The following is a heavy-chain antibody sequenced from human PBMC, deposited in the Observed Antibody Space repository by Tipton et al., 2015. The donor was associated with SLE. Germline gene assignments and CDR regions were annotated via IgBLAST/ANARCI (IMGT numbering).Heavy chain of an antibody. CDR1: GFSFSTSA. J-gene: IGHJ5*02. CDR3: AKGGTTVTTWGP. D-gene: IGHD4-17*01. V-gene: IGHV3-23*01. CDR2: MIGSTGNT. Sequence: SLRLSCVASGFSFSTSAMSWVRQAPGKGLECVSMIGSTGNTYYADSVKGRFTISRDKSRNTVFLEMSSLRAEDTALYYCAKGGTTVTTWGPWGQGTLVIVSS.